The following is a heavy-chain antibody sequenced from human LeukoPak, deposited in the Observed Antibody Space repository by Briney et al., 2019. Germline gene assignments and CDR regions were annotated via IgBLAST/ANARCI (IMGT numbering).Heavy chain of an antibody. V-gene: IGHV1-8*01. D-gene: IGHD3-10*01. CDR2: MNPNSCNT. CDR1: GYTFTSYD. Sequence: ASVKVSCKASGYTFTSYDINWVRQATGQGLEWMGWMNPNSCNTGYAQKFQGRVTMTRSTSISTAYMEVSSLRAADKAAYYCARGGGGRRGIIKAYYYYYYMDVWGKGTTVTVSS. CDR3: ARGGGGRRGIIKAYYYYYYMDV. J-gene: IGHJ6*03.